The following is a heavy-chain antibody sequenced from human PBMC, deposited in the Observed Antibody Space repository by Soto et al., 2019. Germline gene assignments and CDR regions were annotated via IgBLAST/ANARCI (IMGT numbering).Heavy chain of an antibody. CDR1: GVSFRGYY. CDR2: INHSGST. J-gene: IGHJ4*02. V-gene: IGHV4-34*01. CDR3: ARGGSVWYSSGWFYFDY. D-gene: IGHD6-19*01. Sequence: QVQLQQCGAGLLKPSETLSLTCAVYGVSFRGYYWSWIRQPPGKGLEWMGEINHSGSTNYTTSIKIRVTLAGDTSKHQFSLKLSAVTAADTAVYYCARGGSVWYSSGWFYFDYWVQGTLVTVSS.